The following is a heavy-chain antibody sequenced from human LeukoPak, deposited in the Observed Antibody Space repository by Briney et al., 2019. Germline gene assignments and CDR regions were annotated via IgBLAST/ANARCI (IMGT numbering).Heavy chain of an antibody. J-gene: IGHJ6*02. Sequence: EASVKVSCKASGYTFTSYDINWVRQATGQGLEWIGWMNPNSGNTGYAQKFQGRVTMTRNTSISTAYMELSSLRSEDTAVYYCARDSRDIVVVPAAPRGGGMDVWGQGTTVTVSS. CDR1: GYTFTSYD. CDR3: ARDSRDIVVVPAAPRGGGMDV. D-gene: IGHD2-2*01. CDR2: MNPNSGNT. V-gene: IGHV1-8*01.